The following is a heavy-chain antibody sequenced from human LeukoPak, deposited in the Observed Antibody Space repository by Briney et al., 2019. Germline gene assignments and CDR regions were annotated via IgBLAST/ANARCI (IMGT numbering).Heavy chain of an antibody. CDR1: GGSISSYY. J-gene: IGHJ5*02. D-gene: IGHD4-17*01. Sequence: PSETLSLTCTVSGGSISSYYWSWIWQPPGQGLEWIGYIYYSGSTNYNPSLKSRVTISVDTSKNQFSLNLSSVTAADTAVYCCVRVDYAFDPWGQGTLVTVSS. CDR2: IYYSGST. V-gene: IGHV4-59*01. CDR3: VRVDYAFDP.